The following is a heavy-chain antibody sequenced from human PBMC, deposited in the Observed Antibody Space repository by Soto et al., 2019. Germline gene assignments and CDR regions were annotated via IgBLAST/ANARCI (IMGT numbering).Heavy chain of an antibody. CDR2: ISWNSGSI. J-gene: IGHJ6*03. CDR3: ASSTPTPSYYYYMDV. Sequence: GGSLRLSCAASGFTFDDYAMHWVRQAPGKGLEWVSGISWNSGSIGYADSVKGRFTISRDNAKNSLYLQMNSLRAEDTAVYYCASSTPTPSYYYYMDVWGKGTTVTVSS. V-gene: IGHV3-9*01. CDR1: GFTFDDYA. D-gene: IGHD3-10*01.